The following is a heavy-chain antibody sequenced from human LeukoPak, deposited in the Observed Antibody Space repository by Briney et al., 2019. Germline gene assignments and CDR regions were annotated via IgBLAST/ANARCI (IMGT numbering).Heavy chain of an antibody. V-gene: IGHV4-39*07. CDR2: IYYSGTT. CDR3: VRHLGYCSSTSCSTPDY. J-gene: IGHJ4*02. D-gene: IGHD2-2*01. Sequence: SETLSLTCTVSGASISNSSFYWAWIRQPPGKGLEWIGTIYYSGTTYYNPSLKSRVTISVDTSKNQVSLKLSSVTAADTAVYYCVRHLGYCSSTSCSTPDYWGQGTLVAVSS. CDR1: GASISNSSFY.